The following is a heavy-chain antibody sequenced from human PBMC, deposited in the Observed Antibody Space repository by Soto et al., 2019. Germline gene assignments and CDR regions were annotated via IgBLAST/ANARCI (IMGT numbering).Heavy chain of an antibody. CDR2: IYYSWST. V-gene: IGHV4-39*01. D-gene: IGHD3-10*01. Sequence: ERRSRTCPVSGGSISISSYYRGWIRQPPGKGLEWIGSIYYSWSTYYNPSLKSRVTISVDTSKNQFSLKLSSVTAADTAVYYCARLRRHMVRGVIIKGNWFDPWGQGTLVTVCS. CDR3: ARLRRHMVRGVIIKGNWFDP. J-gene: IGHJ5*02. CDR1: GGSISISSYY.